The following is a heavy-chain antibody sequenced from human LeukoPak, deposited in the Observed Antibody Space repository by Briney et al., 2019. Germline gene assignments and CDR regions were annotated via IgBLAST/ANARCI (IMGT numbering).Heavy chain of an antibody. CDR1: GFTFSSYS. D-gene: IGHD6-13*01. Sequence: GGSLRLSCAASGFTFSSYSMNWVRQAPGKGLEWVSSISSSSSYIYYADSVKGRFTISRDNAENSLYLQMNSLRAEDTAVYYCARDLWSSSWYWPHENYYYYGMDVWGQGTTVTVSS. CDR2: ISSSSSYI. J-gene: IGHJ6*02. CDR3: ARDLWSSSWYWPHENYYYYGMDV. V-gene: IGHV3-21*01.